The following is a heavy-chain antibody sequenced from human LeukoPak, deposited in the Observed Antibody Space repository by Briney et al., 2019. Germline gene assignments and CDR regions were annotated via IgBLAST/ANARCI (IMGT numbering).Heavy chain of an antibody. CDR2: ISGSGGST. CDR3: ARDKWPGYYYYYMDV. V-gene: IGHV3-21*01. J-gene: IGHJ6*03. Sequence: GGSLRLSCAASGFTFSSYSMNWVRQAPGKGLEWVSAISGSGGSTYYADSVKGRFTISRDNAKNSLYLQMNSLRAEDTAVYYCARDKWPGYYYYYMDVWGKGTTVTVSS. D-gene: IGHD5-12*01. CDR1: GFTFSSYS.